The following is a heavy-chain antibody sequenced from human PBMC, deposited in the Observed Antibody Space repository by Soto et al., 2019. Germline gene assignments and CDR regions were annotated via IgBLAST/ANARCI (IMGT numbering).Heavy chain of an antibody. D-gene: IGHD4-17*01. CDR1: GFSLKTGGAG. J-gene: IGHJ5*02. CDR3: AHRGYGDYTRDNWFDP. Sequence: KESGPTLVKPTQTLTLTCTFSGFSLKTGGAGVGWIRQPPGKALEWLALIYWNEDKRYSPSLKSRLTITKDTSKNQVVLTMTTMDPVDTATYYCAHRGYGDYTRDNWFDPWGQGTLVTVSS. CDR2: IYWNEDK. V-gene: IGHV2-5*01.